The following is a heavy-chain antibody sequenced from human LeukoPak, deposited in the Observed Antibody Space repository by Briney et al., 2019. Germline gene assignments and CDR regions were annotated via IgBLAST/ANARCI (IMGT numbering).Heavy chain of an antibody. Sequence: PGGALRLSCPASGFTFSSYDMNWVRQAPGKGVELISHIISSGSNIYYAASVKDRLTISRNNDTNSPYLQLNSLRAEDTAVYYCARGDSSGWSYFDYWGQGTLVTVSS. CDR2: IISSGSNI. CDR3: ARGDSSGWSYFDY. CDR1: GFTFSSYD. J-gene: IGHJ4*02. V-gene: IGHV3-48*03. D-gene: IGHD6-19*01.